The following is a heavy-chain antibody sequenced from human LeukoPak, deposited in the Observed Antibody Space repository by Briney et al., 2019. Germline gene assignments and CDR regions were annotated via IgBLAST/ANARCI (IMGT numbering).Heavy chain of an antibody. CDR3: ANSRSDFWSGYPVDY. CDR2: IRYDGSNK. V-gene: IGHV3-30*02. D-gene: IGHD3-3*01. J-gene: IGHJ4*02. Sequence: GGSLRLSCAASGFTFSSYGMHWVRQAPGKGLEWVAFIRYDGSNKYYADSVKGRFTISRDNSKNTLYLQMNSLRAEDTAVYYCANSRSDFWSGYPVDYWGQGTLVTVSS. CDR1: GFTFSSYG.